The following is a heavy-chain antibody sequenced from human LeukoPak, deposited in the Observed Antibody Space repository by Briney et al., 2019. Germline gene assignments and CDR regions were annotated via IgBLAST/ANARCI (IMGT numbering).Heavy chain of an antibody. CDR1: GYTFTTYW. Sequence: GESLKISCKGSGYTFTTYWIGWLRQMPGKGLDWMGIIYPGDSDTTYSPSFQGQVTISADKSISTAYLQWSSLKASDTATYYCARRLDNRNDARYDAFDIWGQGTMVTVSS. CDR3: ARRLDNRNDARYDAFDI. V-gene: IGHV5-51*01. J-gene: IGHJ3*02. D-gene: IGHD1-20*01. CDR2: IYPGDSDT.